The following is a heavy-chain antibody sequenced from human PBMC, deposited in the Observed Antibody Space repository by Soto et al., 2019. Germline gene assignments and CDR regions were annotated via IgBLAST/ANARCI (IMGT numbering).Heavy chain of an antibody. CDR2: TRNKANSYTT. CDR1: GFTFSDHY. V-gene: IGHV3-72*01. D-gene: IGHD2-15*01. CDR3: ARATGGYCSGGSCYSSVDY. J-gene: IGHJ4*02. Sequence: EVQLVESGGGLVQPGGSLRLSCAASGFTFSDHYMDWVRQAPGKGLEWVGRTRNKANSYTTEYAASGNGRFTISRDDSKNSLYLQMNSLKTEDTAVYYWARATGGYCSGGSCYSSVDYWGQGTLVTVSS.